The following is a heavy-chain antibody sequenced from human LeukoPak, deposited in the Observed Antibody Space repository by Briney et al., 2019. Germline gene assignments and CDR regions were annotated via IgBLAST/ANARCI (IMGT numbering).Heavy chain of an antibody. V-gene: IGHV1-69*05. J-gene: IGHJ5*02. CDR3: ASTPEPTVELAPGHWFDP. CDR2: IIPIFGTA. CDR1: GSTFSSYA. D-gene: IGHD1-26*01. Sequence: SVKVSCKASGSTFSSYAISWVRQAPGQGLEWMGGIIPIFGTANYAQKFQGRVTITTDESTSTAYMELISLRSEDTAVYYCASTPEPTVELAPGHWFDPWGQGTLVTVSS.